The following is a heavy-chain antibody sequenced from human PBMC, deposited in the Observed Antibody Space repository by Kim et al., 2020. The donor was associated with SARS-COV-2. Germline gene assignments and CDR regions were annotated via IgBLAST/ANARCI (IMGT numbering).Heavy chain of an antibody. CDR3: ARDDIVVVVAGVFDP. V-gene: IGHV1-3*01. Sequence: ASVKVSCKASGYTFTSYAMHWVRQAPGQRLEWMGWINAGNGNTKYSQKFQGRVTITRDTSASTAYMELSSLRSEDTAVYYCARDDIVVVVAGVFDPWGQGTLVTVSS. D-gene: IGHD2-15*01. CDR1: GYTFTSYA. J-gene: IGHJ5*02. CDR2: INAGNGNT.